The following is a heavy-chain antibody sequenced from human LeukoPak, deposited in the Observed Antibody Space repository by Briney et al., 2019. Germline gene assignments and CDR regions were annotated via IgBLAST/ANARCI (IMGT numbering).Heavy chain of an antibody. V-gene: IGHV1-69*06. D-gene: IGHD3-22*01. CDR2: IIPIFGTA. CDR3: ATLPSPYYDSSGYTGEFDY. Sequence: ASVKVSCKASGGTFSSYAISWVRQAPGQGLEWMGGIIPIFGTANYAQKFQGRVTITADKSTSTAYMELSSLRSEDTAVYYCATLPSPYYDSSGYTGEFDYWAREPWSPSPQ. J-gene: IGHJ4*02. CDR1: GGTFSSYA.